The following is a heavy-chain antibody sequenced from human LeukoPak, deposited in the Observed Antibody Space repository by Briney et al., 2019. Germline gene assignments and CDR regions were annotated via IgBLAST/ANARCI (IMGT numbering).Heavy chain of an antibody. CDR2: IYSGGST. CDR1: GFTVSTNY. CDR3: ASSYSYGYAGF. D-gene: IGHD5-18*01. Sequence: PGGSLTLSCAASGFTVSTNYMSWARQAPGKGLEGFLVIYSGGSTYYPDFVKGRFTISRDNSKNTLYLQMNSLRAEDTAVYYCASSYSYGYAGFWGQGTLVTVSS. V-gene: IGHV3-53*01. J-gene: IGHJ4*02.